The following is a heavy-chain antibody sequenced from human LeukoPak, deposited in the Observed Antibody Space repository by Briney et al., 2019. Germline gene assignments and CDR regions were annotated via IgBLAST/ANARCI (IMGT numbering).Heavy chain of an antibody. J-gene: IGHJ4*02. V-gene: IGHV3-30*02. CDR2: IRYDGSNK. D-gene: IGHD3-22*01. Sequence: GGSLRLSCAASGFTFSSYGMHWVRQAPGKGLEWVAFIRYDGSNKYYADSVKGRFTISRDNAKNSLFLQMNSLRAEDTALYYCARAGMDGRGYYQGFDYWGQGTLVTVSS. CDR1: GFTFSSYG. CDR3: ARAGMDGRGYYQGFDY.